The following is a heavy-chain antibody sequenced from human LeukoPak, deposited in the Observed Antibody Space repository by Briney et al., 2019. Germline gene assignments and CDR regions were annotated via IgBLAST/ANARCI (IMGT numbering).Heavy chain of an antibody. CDR3: ARKGGLNFWSGPFDY. J-gene: IGHJ4*02. Sequence: SVKVSCKASGGTFSSYAISWVRQAPGQGLEWMGGIIPIFGTANYAQKFQGRVTITADESTSTAYMELSSLRSEDTAVYYRARKGGLNFWSGPFDYWGQGTLVTVSS. D-gene: IGHD3-3*01. CDR1: GGTFSSYA. CDR2: IIPIFGTA. V-gene: IGHV1-69*13.